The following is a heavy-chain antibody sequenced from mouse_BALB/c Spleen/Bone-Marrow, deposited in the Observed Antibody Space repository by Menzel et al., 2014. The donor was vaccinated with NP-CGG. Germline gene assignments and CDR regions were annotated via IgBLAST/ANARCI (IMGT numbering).Heavy chain of an antibody. CDR2: ILPGSGST. V-gene: IGHV1-9*01. D-gene: IGHD1-1*01. CDR1: GYTFSSYW. J-gene: IGHJ2*01. Sequence: VHLVESGAELMKPGASVKISCKSTGYTFSSYWIEWVKQRPGHGLEWIGEILPGSGSTNYNEKFKGKPTFTADTSSNTAYMQLSSPTSEDSAVYYCAREDYYGSSYGDYWGQGTTLTVSS. CDR3: AREDYYGSSYGDY.